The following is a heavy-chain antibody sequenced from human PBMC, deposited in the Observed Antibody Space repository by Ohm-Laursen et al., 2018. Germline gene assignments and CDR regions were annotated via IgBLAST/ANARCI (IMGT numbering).Heavy chain of an antibody. CDR2: INPNSGGT. CDR3: ASQGNLVAGTDAFDI. D-gene: IGHD6-19*01. CDR1: GYTFTGYY. Sequence: GASVKVSCKASGYTFTGYYMHWVRQAPGQGLEWMGWINPNSGGTNYAQKFQGRVTMTRDTSISTAYMELSRLRSDDTAVYYCASQGNLVAGTDAFDIWGQGTMVTVSS. V-gene: IGHV1-2*02. J-gene: IGHJ3*02.